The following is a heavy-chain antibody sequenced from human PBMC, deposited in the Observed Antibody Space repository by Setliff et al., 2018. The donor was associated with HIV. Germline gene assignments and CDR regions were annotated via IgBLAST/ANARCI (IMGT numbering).Heavy chain of an antibody. CDR2: IYHSGNT. Sequence: SETLSLTCAVSGGSISSGNWWGWVRQPPGKRLEWIGEIYHSGNTNYNPSLKSPLTISVDKSKNQFSLKLSSVTAADTAVYYCANTAYYYDSSGYISWPLFDYWGQGTLVTVSS. CDR1: GGSISSGNW. CDR3: ANTAYYYDSSGYISWPLFDY. V-gene: IGHV4-4*02. J-gene: IGHJ4*02. D-gene: IGHD3-22*01.